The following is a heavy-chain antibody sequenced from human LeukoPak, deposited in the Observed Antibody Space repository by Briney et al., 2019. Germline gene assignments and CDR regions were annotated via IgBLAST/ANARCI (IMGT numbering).Heavy chain of an antibody. Sequence: HPGGSLRLSCAASGFTFSSYAMSWVRQAPGKGLEWVSAISGSGGSTYYADSVKGRFTISRDNSKNTLYLQMNSLRAEDTAVYYCAKDPNYYDSSGYYWGRDWYFDLWGRGTLVTVSS. CDR3: AKDPNYYDSSGYYWGRDWYFDL. V-gene: IGHV3-23*01. D-gene: IGHD3-22*01. J-gene: IGHJ2*01. CDR2: ISGSGGST. CDR1: GFTFSSYA.